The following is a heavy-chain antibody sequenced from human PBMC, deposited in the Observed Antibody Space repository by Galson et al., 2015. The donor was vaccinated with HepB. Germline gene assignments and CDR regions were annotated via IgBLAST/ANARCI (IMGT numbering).Heavy chain of an antibody. Sequence: SLRLSCAASGFTFSSYWMSWVRQAPGKGLEWVATIKQDGSEKYYVDSVKGRFTISRDNAKNSLYLQMNSQRAEDTAVYYCARDSMVRGADFDYWGHGTLVTVSS. V-gene: IGHV3-7*03. D-gene: IGHD3-10*01. CDR2: IKQDGSEK. CDR3: ARDSMVRGADFDY. CDR1: GFTFSSYW. J-gene: IGHJ4*01.